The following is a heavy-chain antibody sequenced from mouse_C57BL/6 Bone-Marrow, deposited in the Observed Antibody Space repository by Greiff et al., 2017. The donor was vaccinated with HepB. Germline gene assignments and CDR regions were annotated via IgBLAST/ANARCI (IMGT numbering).Heavy chain of an antibody. CDR2: IWSGEST. Sequence: VKLMESGPGLVQPSQSLSITCTVSGFSLTSYGVHWVRQSPGKGLEWLGVIWSGESTDYNAAFISRLSISKDNSKSQVFFKMNSLQADDTAIYYCARGGYYYGFAYWGQGTLVTVSA. CDR3: ARGGYYYGFAY. D-gene: IGHD1-1*01. V-gene: IGHV2-2*01. CDR1: GFSLTSYG. J-gene: IGHJ3*01.